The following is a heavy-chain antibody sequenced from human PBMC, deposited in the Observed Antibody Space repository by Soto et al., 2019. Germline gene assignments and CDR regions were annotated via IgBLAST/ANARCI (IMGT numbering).Heavy chain of an antibody. J-gene: IGHJ6*02. Sequence: PSETLSLTCTVSGGSISSGGYYWSWIRQHTGKGLEWIGYIYYSGSTYYNPSLKSRVSMSVDTSKNQFSLRLYYMTAADTAVYYCARPLITSTTERSGMYVWGQGTTVT. CDR2: IYYSGST. D-gene: IGHD3-16*01. CDR1: GGSISSGGYY. CDR3: ARPLITSTTERSGMYV. V-gene: IGHV4-31*03.